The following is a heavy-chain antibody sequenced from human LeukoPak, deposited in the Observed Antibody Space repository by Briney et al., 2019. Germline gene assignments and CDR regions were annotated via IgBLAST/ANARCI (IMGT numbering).Heavy chain of an antibody. V-gene: IGHV3-33*01. Sequence: QPGGSLRLSCAASGFTFSSYGMHWVRQAPGKGLEWVAVIWYDGSNKYYADSVKGRFTISRDNSKNTLYLQMNSLRAEDTAVYYCARGGGSYLYYFDYWGQGTLVTVSS. D-gene: IGHD1-26*01. CDR1: GFTFSSYG. J-gene: IGHJ4*02. CDR3: ARGGGSYLYYFDY. CDR2: IWYDGSNK.